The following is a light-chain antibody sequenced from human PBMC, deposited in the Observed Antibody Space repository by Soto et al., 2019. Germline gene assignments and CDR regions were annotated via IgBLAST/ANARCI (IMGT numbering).Light chain of an antibody. V-gene: IGLV2-14*01. CDR1: SSDVGGYDY. CDR2: EVI. Sequence: QSVLTQPASVSGSPGQSITISCIGTSSDVGGYDYVSWYQQNPGKAPKLIIYEVINRPSGVPSRFSGSKSGNTASLTISGLQAEDEADYYCSSYTSDSTHVFGSGTKLTVL. J-gene: IGLJ1*01. CDR3: SSYTSDSTHV.